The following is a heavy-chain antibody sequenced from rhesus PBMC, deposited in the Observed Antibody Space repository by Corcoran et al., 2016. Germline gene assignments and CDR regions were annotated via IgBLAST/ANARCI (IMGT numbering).Heavy chain of an antibody. CDR2: ISGSSGST. D-gene: IGHD2-33*01. V-gene: IGHV4-65*01. CDR1: GGSVSSSNW. J-gene: IGHJ4*01. Sequence: QLQLQESGPGLVKPSETLSLTCAVSGGSVSSSNWWSWIRQPPGKGLEWIGYISGSSGSTYYNPSLKSRVTISTDTSKNQFSLKLSPVTAADTAVYYCAREAPANYWGQGVLVTVSS. CDR3: AREAPANY.